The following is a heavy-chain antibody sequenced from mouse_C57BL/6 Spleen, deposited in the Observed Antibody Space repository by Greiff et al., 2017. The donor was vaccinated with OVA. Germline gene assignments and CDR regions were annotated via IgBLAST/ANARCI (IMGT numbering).Heavy chain of an antibody. CDR1: GFSLTSYG. V-gene: IGHV2-2*01. CDR2: IWSGGST. CDR3: ARMDWDEGYFDV. D-gene: IGHD4-1*01. Sequence: QVQLQQSGPGLVQPSQSLSITCTVSGFSLTSYGVHWVRQSPGKGLEWLGVIWSGGSTDYNAAFISRLSISKDNSKSQVFFKMNSLQADDTAIYYCARMDWDEGYFDVWGTGTTVTVSS. J-gene: IGHJ1*03.